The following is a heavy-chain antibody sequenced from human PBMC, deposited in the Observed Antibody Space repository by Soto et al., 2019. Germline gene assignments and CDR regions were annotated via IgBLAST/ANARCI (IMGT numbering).Heavy chain of an antibody. V-gene: IGHV1-2*02. Sequence: QVQLVQSGAEVKKPGASVKVSCKASGYTFTGYYMHWVRQAPGQGLEWMGWINPNSGGTNDAQKFQGRVTMTRDTSISTAYMELSRLRSDDTAVYYCARVAGTEETPFDPWGQGTLVTVSS. CDR2: INPNSGGT. J-gene: IGHJ5*02. D-gene: IGHD6-19*01. CDR1: GYTFTGYY. CDR3: ARVAGTEETPFDP.